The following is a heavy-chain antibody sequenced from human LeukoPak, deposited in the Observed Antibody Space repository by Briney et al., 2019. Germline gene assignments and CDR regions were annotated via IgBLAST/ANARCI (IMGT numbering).Heavy chain of an antibody. CDR3: AKVNSGDLLIDY. Sequence: GGSLRLSCAASGFTFSSYAMNWVRQAPGKGLEWVSGINSSGGGTYYADSVKGRFTISRDNSKNTLYLQMNSLRAEDTAVYYCAKVNSGDLLIDYGGQGTVVTVSA. CDR1: GFTFSSYA. V-gene: IGHV3-23*01. D-gene: IGHD2-21*02. CDR2: INSSGGGT. J-gene: IGHJ4*02.